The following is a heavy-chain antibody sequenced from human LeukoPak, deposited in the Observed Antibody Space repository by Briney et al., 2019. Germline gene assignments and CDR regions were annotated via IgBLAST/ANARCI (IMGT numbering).Heavy chain of an antibody. Sequence: PGGSLRLSCAASGFTFSSYAMSWVRQAPGKGLEWVSAISGSGGSTYYADSVKGRFTISRDNSKNTLYLRMNSLRAEDTAVYYCAGYQAYYYYYYMDVWGKGTTVTVSS. J-gene: IGHJ6*03. D-gene: IGHD5-12*01. CDR1: GFTFSSYA. CDR3: AGYQAYYYYYYMDV. CDR2: ISGSGGST. V-gene: IGHV3-23*01.